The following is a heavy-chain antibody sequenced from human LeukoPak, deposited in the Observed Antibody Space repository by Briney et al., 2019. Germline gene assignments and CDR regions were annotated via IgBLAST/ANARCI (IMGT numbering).Heavy chain of an antibody. CDR3: AKGTGDTAYYFDF. CDR2: ISGSGGST. D-gene: IGHD7-27*01. V-gene: IGHV3-23*01. CDR1: GFTFSSYA. Sequence: QSGGSLRLSCAASGFTFSSYAMSWVRQAPGKGLEWVSAISGSGGSTYYADSVKGRFTISRDNSKNTLYLQMSGLRAEDTAIYYCAKGTGDTAYYFDFWGQGVLVTVSS. J-gene: IGHJ4*02.